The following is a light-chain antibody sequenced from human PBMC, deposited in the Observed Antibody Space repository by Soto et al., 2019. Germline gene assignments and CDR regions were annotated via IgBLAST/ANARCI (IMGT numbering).Light chain of an antibody. V-gene: IGKV3-15*01. CDR3: QQRSNWPIT. CDR2: GAS. Sequence: EIVMTQSPATLSVSPGERATLSCRASQSVSSNLAWYQQKPGQAPRLLIYGASTRATGIPDRFSGSGSGTDFTLTISSLEPEDLAVDECQQRSNWPITFGQGTRLEIK. CDR1: QSVSSN. J-gene: IGKJ5*01.